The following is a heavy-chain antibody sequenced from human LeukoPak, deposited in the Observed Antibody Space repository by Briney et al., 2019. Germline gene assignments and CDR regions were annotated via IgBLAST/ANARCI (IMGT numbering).Heavy chain of an antibody. V-gene: IGHV4-61*01. CDR1: GGSVSSGSYY. CDR2: IYYSGST. J-gene: IGHJ3*02. CDR3: VARDYYDSSGSNAFDI. Sequence: SETLSLTCTVSGGSVSSGSYYWSWIRPPPGKGLEWIGYIYYSGSTNYNPSLKRRVTISVDTSKNQFSLKLSSVTAADTAVYYCVARDYYDSSGSNAFDIWGQGTMVTVSS. D-gene: IGHD3-22*01.